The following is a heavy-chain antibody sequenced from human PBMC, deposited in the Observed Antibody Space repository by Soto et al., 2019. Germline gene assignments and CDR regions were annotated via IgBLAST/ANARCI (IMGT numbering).Heavy chain of an antibody. CDR2: ISYDGSNK. Sequence: GGSLRLSCAASGFTFSSYAMHWVRQAPGKGLEWVAVISYDGSNKYYADSVKGRFTISRDNSKNTLYLQMNSLRAEDTAVYYCARSWPTYGSGSYYTYWGQGTLVTVSS. V-gene: IGHV3-30-3*01. CDR1: GFTFSSYA. J-gene: IGHJ4*02. D-gene: IGHD3-10*01. CDR3: ARSWPTYGSGSYYTY.